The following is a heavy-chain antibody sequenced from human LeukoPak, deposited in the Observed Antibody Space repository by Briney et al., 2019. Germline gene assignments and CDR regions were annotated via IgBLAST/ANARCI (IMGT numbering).Heavy chain of an antibody. D-gene: IGHD3-10*01. CDR3: AAGYGSGSYWLGYFDY. J-gene: IGHJ4*02. CDR2: IVVGSGNT. V-gene: IGHV1-58*01. Sequence: GTSVKVSCKASGFTFTYSAVEWVRQARGQPLEWIGWIVVGSGNTNYAQKFQERVTITRDMSTSTAYMELSSLRSEDTAVYYCAAGYGSGSYWLGYFDYWGQGTLVTVSS. CDR1: GFTFTYSA.